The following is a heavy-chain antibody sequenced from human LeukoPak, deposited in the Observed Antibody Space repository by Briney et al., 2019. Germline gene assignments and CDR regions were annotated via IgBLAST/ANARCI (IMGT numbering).Heavy chain of an antibody. Sequence: GESLKISCKGSGYSFTNYWIGWVRQMPGKGLEWMGIIYPGDSDTRYTPSFQGQVTLSADKSISTAYLQWSSLKASDTAMYYCARGADTAMVGIDYWDQGTLVTVS. D-gene: IGHD5-18*01. CDR3: ARGADTAMVGIDY. CDR1: GYSFTNYW. J-gene: IGHJ4*02. CDR2: IYPGDSDT. V-gene: IGHV5-51*01.